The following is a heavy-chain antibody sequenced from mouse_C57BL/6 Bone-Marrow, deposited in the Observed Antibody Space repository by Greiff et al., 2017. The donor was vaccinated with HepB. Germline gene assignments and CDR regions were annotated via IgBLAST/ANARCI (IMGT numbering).Heavy chain of an antibody. V-gene: IGHV1-76*01. CDR2: IYPGSGNT. J-gene: IGHJ1*03. CDR1: GYTFTDYY. D-gene: IGHD2-2*01. CDR3: ARGGYAWGFDV. Sequence: QVQLQQSGAELVRPGASVKLSCKASGYTFTDYYINWVKQRPGQGLEWIARIYPGSGNTYYNEKFKGKATLTAEKSSSTAYMQLSSLTSEDSAVYFCARGGYAWGFDVWGTGTTVTVSS.